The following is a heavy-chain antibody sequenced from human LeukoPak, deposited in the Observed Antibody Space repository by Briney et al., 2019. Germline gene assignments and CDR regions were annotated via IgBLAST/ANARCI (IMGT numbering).Heavy chain of an antibody. D-gene: IGHD3-10*01. CDR2: ISSSSSTI. V-gene: IGHV3-48*04. Sequence: GGSLRLSCAASGFTFSSYSMNWVRQAPGKGLEWVSYISSSSSTIYYADSVKGRFTISRDNAKNSLYLQMNSLRAEDTAVYYCASFSITMVRGVNYWGQGTLVTASS. J-gene: IGHJ4*02. CDR3: ASFSITMVRGVNY. CDR1: GFTFSSYS.